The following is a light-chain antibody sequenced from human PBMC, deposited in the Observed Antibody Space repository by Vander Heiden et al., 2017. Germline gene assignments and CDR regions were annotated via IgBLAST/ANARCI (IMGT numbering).Light chain of an antibody. Sequence: DIKMTQSPSSLSASVGDRVTITCQASQDISNYLNWYQQKPGKAPKLLIYDASNLETGVPSRFSGSGSGTDFTFTISILHPEDIATYYCQQDDNLPLTFGGGTKVEIK. CDR1: QDISNY. CDR2: DAS. CDR3: QQDDNLPLT. J-gene: IGKJ4*01. V-gene: IGKV1-33*01.